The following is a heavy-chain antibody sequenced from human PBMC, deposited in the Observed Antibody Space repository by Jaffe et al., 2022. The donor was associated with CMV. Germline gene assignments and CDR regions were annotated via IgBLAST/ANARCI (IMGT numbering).Heavy chain of an antibody. Sequence: QVQLVESGGGLVKPGGSLRLSCAASGFSFSDFYMSWVRQAPGKGLEWISYIASSGTSKYYADSVKGRFTISRDNPKNSMYLQMNNLRTDDTAVYYCARENDIGDFDSWGQGTLVTVSS. CDR2: IASSGTSK. D-gene: IGHD1-1*01. J-gene: IGHJ4*02. CDR1: GFSFSDFY. V-gene: IGHV3-11*01. CDR3: ARENDIGDFDS.